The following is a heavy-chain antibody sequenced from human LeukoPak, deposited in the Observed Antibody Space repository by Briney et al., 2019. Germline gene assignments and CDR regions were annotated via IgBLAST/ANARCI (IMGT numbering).Heavy chain of an antibody. Sequence: GGSLRLSCAASGFTFSSYGMHWVRQAPGKGLEWVAVISYDGSNKYYADSVKGRFTISRDNSKNTLYLLMNSLRAEDTAVYYCAKNRGAIAAPYYFDYWGQGTLVTVSS. CDR1: GFTFSSYG. CDR3: AKNRGAIAAPYYFDY. V-gene: IGHV3-30*18. J-gene: IGHJ4*02. CDR2: ISYDGSNK. D-gene: IGHD6-13*01.